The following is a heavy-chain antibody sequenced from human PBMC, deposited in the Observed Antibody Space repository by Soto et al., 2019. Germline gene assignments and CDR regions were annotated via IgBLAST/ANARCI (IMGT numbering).Heavy chain of an antibody. CDR2: IYNSGST. CDR3: ARGGDNYDDYLDL. V-gene: IGHV4-31*01. D-gene: IGHD3-16*01. J-gene: IGHJ5*02. Sequence: QVQLQESGPGLVKPSQTLSLTCTVSGGSISSGGYYWNWIRQRPGQGLEWIGYIYNSGSTYYNPSLKSQIIILVDTSQNQVSLKLRSVTAADTGVYYCARGGDNYDDYLDLWGQGTLVTVSS. CDR1: GGSISSGGYY.